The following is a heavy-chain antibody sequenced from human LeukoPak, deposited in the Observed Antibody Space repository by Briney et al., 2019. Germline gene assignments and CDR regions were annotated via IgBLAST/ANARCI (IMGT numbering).Heavy chain of an antibody. Sequence: SETLSLTCSVSGGSISSYYWSWIRQPAGKGLEWIGRIYHSGTANYNPSLKSRVTVSVDTSKNQFSLKLASVTAADTAVYYCAREIQLWSLVYYMDVWGKGTTVTVSS. D-gene: IGHD5-18*01. CDR1: GGSISSYY. V-gene: IGHV4-4*07. J-gene: IGHJ6*03. CDR2: IYHSGTA. CDR3: AREIQLWSLVYYMDV.